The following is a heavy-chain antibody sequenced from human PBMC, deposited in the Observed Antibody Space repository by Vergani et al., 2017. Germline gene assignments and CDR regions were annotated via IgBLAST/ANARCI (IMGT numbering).Heavy chain of an antibody. J-gene: IGHJ5*02. Sequence: QLQLQESGPGLVKPSETLSLTCTVPGGSISSSSYYWGWIRQPPGKGLEWIGSIYYSGSTYYNPSLKSRVTISVDTSQNQFSLKLSSGTAADTAVYYCARRRWYCSSTSCRNWFDPWGQGTLVTVSS. CDR1: GGSISSSSYY. D-gene: IGHD2-2*01. CDR3: ARRRWYCSSTSCRNWFDP. CDR2: IYYSGST. V-gene: IGHV4-39*01.